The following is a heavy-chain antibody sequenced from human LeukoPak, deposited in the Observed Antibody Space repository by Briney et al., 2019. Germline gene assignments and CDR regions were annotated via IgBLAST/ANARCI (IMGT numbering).Heavy chain of an antibody. J-gene: IGHJ4*02. CDR3: ARGPYDFVWGSYRLFDY. CDR1: GGTFSSYS. CDR2: IIPIFGTS. Sequence: SVKVSRKASGGTFSSYSISWVRQAPGQGLEWMGGIIPIFGTSNYAQKFQGRVTITTDESTSTAYMELSSLRSEDTAVYYCARGPYDFVWGSYRLFDYWGQGTLVTVSS. D-gene: IGHD3-16*02. V-gene: IGHV1-69*05.